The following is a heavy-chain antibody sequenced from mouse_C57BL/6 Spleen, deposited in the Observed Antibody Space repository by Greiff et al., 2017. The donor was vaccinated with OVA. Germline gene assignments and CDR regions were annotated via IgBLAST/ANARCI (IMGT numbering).Heavy chain of an antibody. Sequence: VQLQQSGPELVKPGASVKISCKASGYAFSSSWMNWVKQRPGKGLEWIGRIYPGDGDTNYNGKFKGKATMTADKSSSTAYMQLSSLTSEDSAVYFCARPLITTVGAGRSMDDWGQGTSVTVSS. J-gene: IGHJ4*01. CDR1: GYAFSSSW. CDR3: ARPLITTVGAGRSMDD. D-gene: IGHD1-1*01. V-gene: IGHV1-82*01. CDR2: IYPGDGDT.